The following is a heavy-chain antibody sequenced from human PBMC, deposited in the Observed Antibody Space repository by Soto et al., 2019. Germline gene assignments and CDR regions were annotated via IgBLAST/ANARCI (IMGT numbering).Heavy chain of an antibody. D-gene: IGHD1-1*01. V-gene: IGHV4-39*01. CDR1: GGSITGTTYY. CDR3: ARKTQLDVDSQSDY. J-gene: IGHJ4*02. CDR2: IYYSGNT. Sequence: QLQLRESGPGLVKPSETLSLTCTVSGGSITGTTYYWGWIRQPPGKGLEWIGSIYYSGNTYYKASLKSRLTISVDTSKNQFSLKLTSVTAADTAVYSCARKTQLDVDSQSDYWGQGNLVTVSS.